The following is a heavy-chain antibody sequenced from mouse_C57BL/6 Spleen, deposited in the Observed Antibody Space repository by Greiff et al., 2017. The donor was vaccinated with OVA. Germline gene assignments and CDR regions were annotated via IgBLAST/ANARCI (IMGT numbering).Heavy chain of an antibody. J-gene: IGHJ2*01. CDR1: GYTFTSYG. Sequence: VQLQQSGAELARPGASVKLSCKASGYTFTSYGISWVKQRTGQGLEWIGEIYPRSGNTYYNEKFKGKATLTADKSSSTAYMELRSLTSEDSAVYFCARGGDYYGSSPRYYFDYWGQGTTLTVSS. CDR2: IYPRSGNT. V-gene: IGHV1-81*01. CDR3: ARGGDYYGSSPRYYFDY. D-gene: IGHD1-1*01.